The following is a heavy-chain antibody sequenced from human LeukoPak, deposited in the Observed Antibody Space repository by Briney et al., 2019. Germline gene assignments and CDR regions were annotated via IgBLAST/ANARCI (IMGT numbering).Heavy chain of an antibody. V-gene: IGHV3-23*01. CDR3: TTNLANSFACYFDY. D-gene: IGHD3-16*01. Sequence: GGSLRLSCAASGFTFSSYAMSWVRQAPGKGLEWVSAISGSGGSTYYADSVKGRFTISRDNSKNTLYLQMNSLRAEDTAVYYCTTNLANSFACYFDYWGQGTLVTVSS. CDR2: ISGSGGST. J-gene: IGHJ4*02. CDR1: GFTFSSYA.